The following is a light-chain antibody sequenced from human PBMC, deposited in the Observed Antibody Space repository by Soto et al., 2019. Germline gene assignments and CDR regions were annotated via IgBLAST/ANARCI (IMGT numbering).Light chain of an antibody. CDR3: AAWDDSLSGLV. Sequence: QSVLSQPPAASGTPGQRVTISCSGTSSNIGSNYVSWYQQLPGTAPKLLIYSDNQRPSGVPDRFSGSKSGTSASLAIRGLRSDDEADYYCAAWDDSLSGLVFGGGTKVTVL. J-gene: IGLJ2*01. CDR2: SDN. CDR1: SSNIGSNY. V-gene: IGLV1-47*02.